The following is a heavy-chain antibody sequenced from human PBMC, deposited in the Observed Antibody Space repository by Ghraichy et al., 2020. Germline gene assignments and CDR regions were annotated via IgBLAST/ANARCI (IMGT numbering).Heavy chain of an antibody. D-gene: IGHD6-19*01. V-gene: IGHV4-38-2*02. CDR3: ARDHSGWPFDY. Sequence: SETLSLTCTVSGYSISSGYYWGCIRQPPGKGLEWIGSIYHSGSTYYNPSLKSRVTISVDTAKNQFSLKLSSVTAADTAVYYCARDHSGWPFDYWGQGTLVTVSS. CDR2: IYHSGST. CDR1: GYSISSGYY. J-gene: IGHJ4*02.